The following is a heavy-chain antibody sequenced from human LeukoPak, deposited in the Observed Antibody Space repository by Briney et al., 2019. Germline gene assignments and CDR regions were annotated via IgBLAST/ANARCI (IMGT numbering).Heavy chain of an antibody. J-gene: IGHJ4*02. V-gene: IGHV3-30*02. Sequence: PGGSLRLSCAASGFTFSSYGMHRVRQAPGKGLEWVAFIRYDGRNKYYADSVKGRFTISRDNSKNTLYLQMNSLRAEDTAVYYCAKLISPNSSGWYGFDYWGQGTLVTVSS. CDR2: IRYDGRNK. D-gene: IGHD6-19*01. CDR3: AKLISPNSSGWYGFDY. CDR1: GFTFSSYG.